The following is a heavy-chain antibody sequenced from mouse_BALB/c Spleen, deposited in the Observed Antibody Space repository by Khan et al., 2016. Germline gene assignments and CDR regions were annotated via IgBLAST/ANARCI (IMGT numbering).Heavy chain of an antibody. CDR2: IDPANGNS. V-gene: IGHV14-3*02. CDR1: GFNIRDTY. J-gene: IGHJ2*01. Sequence: VQLQQSGAELVKPGASVKLSCTASGFNIRDTYVHWVKQRPEQGLEWIGWIDPANGNSKYDPKFQGKATITADTSSNTAYLQIRSLTSEDTAAYYCATDGYYNQWGQGTTLTVSS. CDR3: ATDGYYNQ. D-gene: IGHD2-3*01.